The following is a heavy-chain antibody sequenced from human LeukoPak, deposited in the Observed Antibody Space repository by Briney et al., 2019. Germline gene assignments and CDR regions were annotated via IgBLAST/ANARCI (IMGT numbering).Heavy chain of an antibody. D-gene: IGHD3-10*02. CDR1: GFTFSSYS. J-gene: IGHJ4*02. V-gene: IGHV3-21*01. CDR2: ISSSSTYI. CDR3: ARDRSAYYNVNTGYRGEFDS. Sequence: PGRSLRLSCAASGFTFSSYSMNCVRQAPGKGLEWVSCISSSSTYIYYADSVKGRFTISRDNAKNSLYLQMNSLRAEDAAVYYCARDRSAYYNVNTGYRGEFDSWGQGALVTVSS.